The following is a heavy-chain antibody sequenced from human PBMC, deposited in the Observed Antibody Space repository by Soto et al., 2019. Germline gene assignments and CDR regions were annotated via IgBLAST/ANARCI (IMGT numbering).Heavy chain of an antibody. CDR2: IYYSGST. V-gene: IGHV4-59*08. D-gene: IGHD3-16*01. J-gene: IGHJ4*02. CDR1: GGSISSYY. Sequence: PSETLSLTCTVSGGSISSYYWSWIRQPPGKGLEWIGYIYYSGSTNYSPSLKSRVTISVDTSKNQFSLKLSSVTAADTAVYYCARHPDYDLRTFDYWGQGTLVTVSS. CDR3: ARHPDYDLRTFDY.